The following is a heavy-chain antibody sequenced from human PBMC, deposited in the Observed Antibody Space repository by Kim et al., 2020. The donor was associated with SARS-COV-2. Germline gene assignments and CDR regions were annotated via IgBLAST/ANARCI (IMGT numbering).Heavy chain of an antibody. CDR2: IRTELYGGTP. CDR3: TGGRWPYGGFDY. Sequence: GGSLRLSCVTSGFTFADYAMTWFRQAPGKGLEWVGLIRTELYGGTPEYAASVKGRFSVSRDDSKSIVYLQMDSLKPDDTGVYYWTGGRWPYGGFDYGGQGGLVTVSS. V-gene: IGHV3-49*03. CDR1: GFTFADYA. D-gene: IGHD4-17*01. J-gene: IGHJ4*02.